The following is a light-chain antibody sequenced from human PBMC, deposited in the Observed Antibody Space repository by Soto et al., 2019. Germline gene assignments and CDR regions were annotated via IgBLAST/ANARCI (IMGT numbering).Light chain of an antibody. V-gene: IGKV3-11*01. CDR1: QSISTY. J-gene: IGKJ4*01. CDR2: DAS. CDR3: QQRHTWPLT. Sequence: EIVLTQSPGTLSMSPGERATLSCRASQSISTYLAWYQQKPGQAPRLLIYDASNRATGIPARFSGSGSGTDFTLSISSLEPEDFAVYYCQQRHTWPLTFGGGTKVDI.